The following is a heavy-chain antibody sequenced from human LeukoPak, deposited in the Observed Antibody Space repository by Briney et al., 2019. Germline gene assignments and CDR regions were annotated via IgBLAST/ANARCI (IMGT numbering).Heavy chain of an antibody. CDR3: AKTDY. V-gene: IGHV3-30-3*01. CDR2: ISYDGSNK. J-gene: IGHJ4*02. CDR1: GFTFSSYA. Sequence: GRSLRLSCAASGFTFSSYAMHWVRQAPGKGLEWVAVISYDGSNKYYADSVKGRFTISRDNSKNTLYLQMNSLRAEDTAVYYCAKTDYWGQGTLVTVSS.